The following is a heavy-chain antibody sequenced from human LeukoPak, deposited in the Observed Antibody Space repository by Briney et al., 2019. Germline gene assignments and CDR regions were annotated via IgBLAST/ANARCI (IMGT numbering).Heavy chain of an antibody. CDR3: ARLPYYGSGSYFGRPYPWGNQYGMDV. V-gene: IGHV4-39*01. J-gene: IGHJ6*02. CDR1: GGSISSSSYY. D-gene: IGHD3-10*01. Sequence: SETLSLTCTVSGGSISSSSYYWGWIRQPPGKGLEWIGSIYYSGSTYYNPSLKSRVTISVDTSKNQFSLKLSSVTAADTAVYYCARLPYYGSGSYFGRPYPWGNQYGMDVRGQGTTVTVSS. CDR2: IYYSGST.